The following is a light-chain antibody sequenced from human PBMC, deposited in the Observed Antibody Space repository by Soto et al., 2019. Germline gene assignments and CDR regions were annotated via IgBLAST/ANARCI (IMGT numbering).Light chain of an antibody. CDR2: TAS. Sequence: DIQMTQSPSTLSASVGDRVSITCRASDSISIWLAWYQQKPGKAPKLLIYTASTLESGVPSRFSGSGSGTEFTLTIGSLQPDDVATYYCQQYSSYFWTFGQGTKVAIK. J-gene: IGKJ1*01. CDR1: DSISIW. CDR3: QQYSSYFWT. V-gene: IGKV1-5*03.